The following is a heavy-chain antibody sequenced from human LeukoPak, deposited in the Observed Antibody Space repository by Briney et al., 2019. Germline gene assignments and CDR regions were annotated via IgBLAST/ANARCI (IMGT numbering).Heavy chain of an antibody. CDR2: INPNSAGT. CDR3: ARGRYYCDSMGSFDY. V-gene: IGHV1-2*02. Sequence: ASVKVSCKASGYTFTGYYMHWVRQAPGQGLEWMGWINPNSAGTYYAQKFQGMVTMTRDTSISTAYMELSRLRYDDAAVYYCARGRYYCDSMGSFDYCGQGTLVTVSS. D-gene: IGHD3-22*01. CDR1: GYTFTGYY. J-gene: IGHJ4*02.